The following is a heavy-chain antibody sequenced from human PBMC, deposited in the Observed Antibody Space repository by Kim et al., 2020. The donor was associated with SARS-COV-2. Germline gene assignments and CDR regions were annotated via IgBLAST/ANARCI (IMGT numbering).Heavy chain of an antibody. D-gene: IGHD3-9*01. Sequence: SVKGRFTSSRDNSKNTLYLQMSSLRAEDTAVYYCVKEFYDILTGYSPFDYWGQGTLVTVSS. J-gene: IGHJ4*02. V-gene: IGHV3-64D*06. CDR3: VKEFYDILTGYSPFDY.